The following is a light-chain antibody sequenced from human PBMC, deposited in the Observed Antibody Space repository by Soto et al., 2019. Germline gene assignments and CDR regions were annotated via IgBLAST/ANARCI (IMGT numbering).Light chain of an antibody. J-gene: IGKJ5*01. CDR2: EAS. V-gene: IGKV1-13*02. CDR3: QQSYTTPIT. Sequence: GDRVTITCRASQDISSVLAWYHQKPGKAPNLLIYEASSLESGVPSRFSGSGSGTDFTLTISSLQPEDFATYYCQQSYTTPITFGQGTRLEIK. CDR1: QDISSV.